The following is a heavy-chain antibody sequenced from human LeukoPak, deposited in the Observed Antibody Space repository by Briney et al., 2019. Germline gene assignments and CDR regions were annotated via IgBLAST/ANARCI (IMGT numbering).Heavy chain of an antibody. CDR1: GGSISSSSYY. CDR3: ASNTGTVFDY. D-gene: IGHD7-27*01. V-gene: IGHV4-61*05. CDR2: VYYSGST. Sequence: SETLSLTCTVSGGSISSSSYYWGWIRQPPGKGLEWIGYVYYSGSTEYNPSLRSRITISLEMSKQQFSLNLTSVTAADTAIYYCASNTGTVFDYWGQGVLVTVSS. J-gene: IGHJ4*02.